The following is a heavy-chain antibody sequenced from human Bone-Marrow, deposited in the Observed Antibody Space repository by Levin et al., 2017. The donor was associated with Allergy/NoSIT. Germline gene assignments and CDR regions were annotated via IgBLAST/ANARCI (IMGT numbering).Heavy chain of an antibody. CDR3: TTVYYYGSGSYSSTRARSDY. J-gene: IGHJ4*02. CDR1: GFTFKNAW. CDR2: IKDIGDGGTT. V-gene: IGHV3-15*01. Sequence: GGSLRLSCAASGFTFKNAWMTWVRQAPGKGLEWVGRIKDIGDGGTTDYAAPVKGRFIISRDDSRNTFYLQMNSLKTEDTAVYYCTTVYYYGSGSYSSTRARSDYWGQGTLVTVSS. D-gene: IGHD3-10*01.